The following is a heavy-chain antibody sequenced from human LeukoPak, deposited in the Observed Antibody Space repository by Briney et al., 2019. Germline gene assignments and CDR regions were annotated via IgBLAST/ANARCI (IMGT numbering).Heavy chain of an antibody. CDR3: AKDSLATGYYYYYGVDV. CDR2: ISYDGNNK. CDR1: GFTFDSYG. V-gene: IGHV3-30*18. J-gene: IGHJ6*02. D-gene: IGHD1-26*01. Sequence: GRSLRLSCAASGFTFDSYGIHWLRQAPGKGLEWVAVISYDGNNKYYADSVKGRFTVSRDNSKNTLYLQMNSLRPEDTAVYYCAKDSLATGYYYYYGVDVWGQGTTVTVSS.